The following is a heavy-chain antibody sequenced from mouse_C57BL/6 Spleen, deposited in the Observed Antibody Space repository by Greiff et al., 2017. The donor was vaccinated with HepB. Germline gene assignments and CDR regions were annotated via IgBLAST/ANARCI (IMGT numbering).Heavy chain of an antibody. D-gene: IGHD1-1*01. J-gene: IGHJ4*01. CDR3: ARGITTVVARGYAMDY. V-gene: IGHV5-4*01. CDR2: ISDGGSYT. CDR1: GFTFSSYA. Sequence: VQLKESGGGLVKPGGSLKLSCAASGFTFSSYAMSWVRQTPEKRLEWVATISDGGSYTYYPDNVKGRFTISRDNAKNNLYLQMSHLKSEDTAMYYCARGITTVVARGYAMDYWGQGTSVTVSS.